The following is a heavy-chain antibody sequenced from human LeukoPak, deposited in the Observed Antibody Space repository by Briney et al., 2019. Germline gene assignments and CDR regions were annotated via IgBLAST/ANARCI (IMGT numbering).Heavy chain of an antibody. V-gene: IGHV3-7*01. CDR3: ATSSRWRFDY. CDR2: IREDGNEE. J-gene: IGHJ4*02. Sequence: GGSLRLSCVASGFTLRSYWMSWVRQASGKGLEWVANIREDGNEEYYVDSVKGRFTISRDNAQNSLWLQMNSLRAEDTAVYYCATSSRWRFDYWGQGDLVTVSS. CDR1: GFTLRSYW. D-gene: IGHD2-2*01.